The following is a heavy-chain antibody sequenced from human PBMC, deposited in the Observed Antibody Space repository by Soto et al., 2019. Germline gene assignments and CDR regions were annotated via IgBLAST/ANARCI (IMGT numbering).Heavy chain of an antibody. CDR2: ISYDGSNK. D-gene: IGHD1-26*01. Sequence: QVQLVESGGGVVQPGRSLRLSCAASGFTFSSYGMHWVRQAPGKGREWVAVISYDGSNKYYANSVKGRFTISRDNSKNTLYLQMNSLRAEDTAVYYCAKDSRGSYSGYYYYYGMDVWGQGTTVTVSS. CDR3: AKDSRGSYSGYYYYYGMDV. J-gene: IGHJ6*02. V-gene: IGHV3-30*18. CDR1: GFTFSSYG.